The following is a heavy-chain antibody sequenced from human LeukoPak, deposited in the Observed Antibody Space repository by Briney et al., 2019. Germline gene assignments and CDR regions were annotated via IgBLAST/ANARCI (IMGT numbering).Heavy chain of an antibody. CDR2: VNPNSGVT. D-gene: IGHD2-15*01. Sequence: ASVKVSCKTSGYTFTGYYIHWVRQSPGQGLEWMGWVNPNSGVTNYAQRFQCRVTMTRDTSISTAYMELSRLTYDDTAVYYCTRDLDNILVVAAATSASDYWGQGALVTVSS. CDR1: GYTFTGYY. CDR3: TRDLDNILVVAAATSASDY. J-gene: IGHJ4*02. V-gene: IGHV1-2*02.